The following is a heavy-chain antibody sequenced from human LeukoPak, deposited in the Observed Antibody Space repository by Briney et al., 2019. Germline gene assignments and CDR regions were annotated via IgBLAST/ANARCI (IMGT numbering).Heavy chain of an antibody. CDR1: GFMFHDYA. D-gene: IGHD6-19*01. Sequence: GGSLGLSCAGPGFMFHDYAIHWVRQAPGKGLEWVSLISGDGGSTFYADSVKVRFTISRDNSKNSLYLQMNSLRSDDTTLYYCARESESSGWYDYWGQGTLVTVSS. CDR2: ISGDGGST. J-gene: IGHJ4*02. CDR3: ARESESSGWYDY. V-gene: IGHV3-43*02.